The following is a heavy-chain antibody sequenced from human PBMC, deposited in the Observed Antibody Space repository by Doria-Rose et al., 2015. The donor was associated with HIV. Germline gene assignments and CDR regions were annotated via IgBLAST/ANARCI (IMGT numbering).Heavy chain of an antibody. CDR3: ARIKSSRWYHKYSFDF. CDR1: GVSLSSSGMG. CDR2: IFSDDGR. V-gene: IGHV2-26*01. D-gene: IGHD6-13*01. Sequence: ESGPVLVKPTETLTLTCTVSGVSLSSSGMGVSWIRQPPGKALEWLANIFSDDGRSYKTSLKSRLTISRVTSKSKVFLTMTDMDPVDTATYYCARIKSSRWYHKYSFDFWGRGTLVIVSA. J-gene: IGHJ4*02.